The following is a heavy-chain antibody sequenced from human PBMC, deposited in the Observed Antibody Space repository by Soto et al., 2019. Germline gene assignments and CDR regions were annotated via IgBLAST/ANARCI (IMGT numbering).Heavy chain of an antibody. CDR3: ATDYRDGYNIPCDY. V-gene: IGHV1-69*02. J-gene: IGHJ4*02. CDR1: GGTFGNYP. D-gene: IGHD5-12*01. Sequence: VQLVQSGAAVKQPGSSVKVSCKTSGGTFGNYPINWVRQDPGQGLEWMGRVIPILGMGSYAQKFQGRVIITPDRSTSTAYLELGSLRSDDTAVYYCATDYRDGYNIPCDYWGQGTLVTVSS. CDR2: VIPILGMG.